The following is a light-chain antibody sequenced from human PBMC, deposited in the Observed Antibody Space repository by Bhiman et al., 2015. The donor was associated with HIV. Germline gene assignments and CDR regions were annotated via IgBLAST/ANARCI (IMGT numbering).Light chain of an antibody. CDR2: FDS. J-gene: IGLJ1*01. Sequence: SYVLTQPPSVSVAPGKTAQITCGGPNFGTKSVHWYQQRPGQAPVLVISFDSDRPSGIPERFSGSTSGNTATLTISRVGAGDEADYYCQTWDNSRHPGYVFGTGTTLTVL. V-gene: IGLV3-21*04. CDR3: QTWDNSRHPGYV. CDR1: NFGTKS.